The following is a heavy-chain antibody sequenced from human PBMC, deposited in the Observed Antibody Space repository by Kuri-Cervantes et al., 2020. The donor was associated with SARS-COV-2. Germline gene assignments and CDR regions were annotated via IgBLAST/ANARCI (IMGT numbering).Heavy chain of an antibody. CDR3: ARESRDAYNLGSFDL. D-gene: IGHD5-24*01. CDR2: IGTAGDT. CDR1: GFTFSSYD. J-gene: IGHJ2*01. V-gene: IGHV3-13*04. Sequence: GESLKISCAASGFTFSSYDMHWVRQATGKGLEWVSAIGTAGDTYYPGSVKGRFTISRDNAKNSLYLQMNSLRDEDTAVYYCARESRDAYNLGSFDLWGRGTLVTVSS.